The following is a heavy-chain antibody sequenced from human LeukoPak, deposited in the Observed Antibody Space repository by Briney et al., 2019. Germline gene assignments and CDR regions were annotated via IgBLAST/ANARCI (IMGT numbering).Heavy chain of an antibody. CDR3: SGRDSSRSPRAY. D-gene: IGHD2-2*01. V-gene: IGHV3-7*01. CDR2: INPYGTEK. J-gene: IGHJ4*02. Sequence: GGSLRLSCAASGLTFTDFWMNWVRLAPGRGLEWLANINPYGTEKYYVDSVKGRFAISRDNAKNEVHLEMNSLRAEDTGVYYCSGRDSSRSPRAYWGQGALVSVSS. CDR1: GLTFTDFW.